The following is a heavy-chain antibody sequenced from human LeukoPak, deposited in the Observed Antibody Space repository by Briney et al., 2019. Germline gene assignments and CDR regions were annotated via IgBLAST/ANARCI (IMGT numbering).Heavy chain of an antibody. CDR1: GGSFSGHS. CDR3: ARVRGAVAVDY. Sequence: SETLSLTCAVYGGSFSGHSWSWIRQPPGKGLEWIGEINYSGNINYNPSLKSRVTLSVDTSKNQFSLKVSSVTAADTAVYYCARVRGAVAVDYWGQGTLVTVSS. J-gene: IGHJ4*02. CDR2: INYSGNI. D-gene: IGHD6-19*01. V-gene: IGHV4-34*01.